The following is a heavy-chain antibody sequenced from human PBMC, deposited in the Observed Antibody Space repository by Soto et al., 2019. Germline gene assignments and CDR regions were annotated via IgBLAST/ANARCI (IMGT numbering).Heavy chain of an antibody. J-gene: IGHJ4*02. V-gene: IGHV1-3*01. CDR1: GYTFSGYD. CDR3: ARDLGGWPDY. Sequence: VASVKVSCKASGYTFSGYDLHWVRQAPGQRLEWMGWINAGNGITKYSQKFQGRVTITRDTSASTAYMELSSLRSEDTAVYYCARDLGGWPDYWXKGNLVTVSS. CDR2: INAGNGIT. D-gene: IGHD2-15*01.